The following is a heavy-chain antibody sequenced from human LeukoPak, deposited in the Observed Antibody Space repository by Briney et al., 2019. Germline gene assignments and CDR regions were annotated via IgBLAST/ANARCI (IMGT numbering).Heavy chain of an antibody. V-gene: IGHV1-2*02. Sequence: ASVKVSCKASGYTFTGYYMHWVRQAPGQGLEWMGWINPNSGGTNYAQRFQGRVTMTRDTSISTAYMELSRLRSDDTAVYYCARVVSTKAAANYFDYWGQGTLVTVSS. D-gene: IGHD6-13*01. CDR1: GYTFTGYY. J-gene: IGHJ4*02. CDR2: INPNSGGT. CDR3: ARVVSTKAAANYFDY.